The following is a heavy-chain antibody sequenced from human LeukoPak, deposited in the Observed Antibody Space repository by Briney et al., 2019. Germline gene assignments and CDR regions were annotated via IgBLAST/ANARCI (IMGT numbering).Heavy chain of an antibody. V-gene: IGHV3-66*01. D-gene: IGHD4-17*01. J-gene: IGHJ4*02. CDR3: GRVATVTRFFDY. CDR2: IYSGGST. CDR1: GFTVSSNY. Sequence: GGSLRLSCAASGFTVSSNYMSWVRQAPGKGLEWVSVIYSGGSTYYADSVKGRFTISRGNSKNTLYLQMNSLRAEDTAVYYCGRVATVTRFFDYGGRGTLFTVSS.